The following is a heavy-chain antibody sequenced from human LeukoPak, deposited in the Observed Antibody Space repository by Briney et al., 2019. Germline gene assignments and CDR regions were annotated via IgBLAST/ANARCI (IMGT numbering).Heavy chain of an antibody. D-gene: IGHD5-18*01. CDR1: GFIVSSNH. CDR3: AVYSYGSSSWFDP. J-gene: IGHJ5*02. CDR2: IYSDGDT. V-gene: IGHV3-53*01. Sequence: GGSLRLSCAASGFIVSSNHMSWVRQAPGKGLEWVSLIYSDGDTNYADSVKGRFTISRDSSKNTLYLQMNSLRAEDTAVYYCAVYSYGSSSWFDPWGQGTLVTVSS.